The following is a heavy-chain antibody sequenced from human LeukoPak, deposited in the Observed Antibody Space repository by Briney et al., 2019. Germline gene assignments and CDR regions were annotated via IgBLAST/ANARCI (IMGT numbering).Heavy chain of an antibody. V-gene: IGHV3-48*03. Sequence: AGGSLRLSCGASGFTFRSYEMNWVRQAPGKGLEWVSYISTSGSPIYYADSVKGRFTISRDNANNSLYLQMNSLRAEDTAVHYCARETSPFDCWGQGTLVTVSS. CDR1: GFTFRSYE. CDR2: ISTSGSPI. J-gene: IGHJ4*02. CDR3: ARETSPFDC.